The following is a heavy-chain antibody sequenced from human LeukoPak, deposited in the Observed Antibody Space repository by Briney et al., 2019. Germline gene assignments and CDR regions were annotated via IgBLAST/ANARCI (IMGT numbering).Heavy chain of an antibody. CDR1: GFTFSTYA. Sequence: GSLRLSCAASGFTFSTYAIHWVRQAPGKGLEWVTVISFDGSDKYYADSVKGRFTISRDNSKNTLYLQMNSLRAEDTAVYYCARDRGGSDYYYYMDVWGKGTTVTVSS. CDR3: ARDRGGSDYYYYMDV. D-gene: IGHD3-16*01. V-gene: IGHV3-30*04. J-gene: IGHJ6*03. CDR2: ISFDGSDK.